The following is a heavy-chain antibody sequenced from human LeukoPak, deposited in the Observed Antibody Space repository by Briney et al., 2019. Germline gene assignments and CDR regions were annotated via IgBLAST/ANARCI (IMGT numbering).Heavy chain of an antibody. J-gene: IGHJ4*02. CDR3: ARVYYLWESYRYLFDY. V-gene: IGHV1-2*02. Sequence: ASVKVSCKASGYTFTDYYLHWVRQAPGDGLEWMGWISPNSGGANYAQKFRGRVTMTRDTSITTAYMELSSLKSDDTALYYCARVYYLWESYRYLFDYWGQGSLVTVSS. D-gene: IGHD3-16*02. CDR2: ISPNSGGA. CDR1: GYTFTDYY.